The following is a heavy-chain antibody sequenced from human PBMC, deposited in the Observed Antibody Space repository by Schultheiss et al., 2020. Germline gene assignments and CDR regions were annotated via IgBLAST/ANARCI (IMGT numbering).Heavy chain of an antibody. CDR3: ARGCRSTICRLYYYYMDV. Sequence: GGSLRLSCEASGFTCSSYAMNWVRQAPGKGLEGVAVIWNDGSNKYYADSVKGRFTISRDNSKNTQYLQMNSLRGEDTAVYYCARGCRSTICRLYYYYMDVWGKGTTGTVS. J-gene: IGHJ6*03. D-gene: IGHD2-2*01. CDR2: IWNDGSNK. CDR1: GFTCSSYA. V-gene: IGHV3-30*07.